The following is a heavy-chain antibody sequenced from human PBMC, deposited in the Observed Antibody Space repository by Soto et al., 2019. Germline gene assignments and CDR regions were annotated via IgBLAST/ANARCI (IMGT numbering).Heavy chain of an antibody. Sequence: SETLSLTCAMSVDSVSSNSAAWSWIRQSPSRGLEWLGRTYYRSKWYNDYAVSVKSRITINQDTSKNQFSLQLNSVTPEDTAVYYCARVVNDNEAAFDIWGQGTMVTVSS. V-gene: IGHV6-1*01. D-gene: IGHD1-1*01. CDR1: VDSVSSNSAA. CDR3: ARVVNDNEAAFDI. CDR2: TYYRSKWYN. J-gene: IGHJ3*02.